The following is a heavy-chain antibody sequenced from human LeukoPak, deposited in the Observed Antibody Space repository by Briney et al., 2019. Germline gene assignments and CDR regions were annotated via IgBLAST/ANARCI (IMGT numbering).Heavy chain of an antibody. CDR2: IYYSGST. J-gene: IGHJ4*02. CDR1: GGSISSSSYY. D-gene: IGHD3-22*01. CDR3: AIPYDSSGYYEHYFDY. V-gene: IGHV4-39*01. Sequence: SETLSLTCTVSGGSISSSSYYWGWIRQPPGKGLEWIGSIYYSGSTYYNPSLKSRVTISVDTSKNQFSLKLSSVTAADTAVYYCAIPYDSSGYYEHYFDYWGQGTLVTVSS.